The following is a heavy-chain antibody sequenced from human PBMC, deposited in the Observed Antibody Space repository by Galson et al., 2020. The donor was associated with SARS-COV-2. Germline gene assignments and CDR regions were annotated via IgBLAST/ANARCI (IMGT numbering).Heavy chain of an antibody. CDR2: IYWNDDK. CDR3: AHSPYDDEAFDI. CDR1: GFSLSTSAVG. Sequence: ESGPTLVKPTQTLTLTCTFSGFSLSTSAVGVGWIRQPPGKALEWLALIYWNDDKRYSPSLKSRLTITKDTSKNQVVLTMTNMDPVDTATYYCAHSPYDDEAFDIWGQGTMVTVSS. D-gene: IGHD3-22*01. V-gene: IGHV2-5*01. J-gene: IGHJ3*02.